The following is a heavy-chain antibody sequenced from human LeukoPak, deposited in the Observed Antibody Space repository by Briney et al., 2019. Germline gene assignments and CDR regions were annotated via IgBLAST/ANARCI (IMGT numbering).Heavy chain of an antibody. CDR3: ARGVPGSLYYFDY. D-gene: IGHD6-13*01. CDR2: INHSGST. J-gene: IGHJ4*02. V-gene: IGHV4-34*01. Sequence: PSETLSLTCAVYGGSFSGYYWSWIRQPPGKGLEWIGEINHSGSTNYNPSLKSRVTISVDTSKNQFSLKLSSVTAADTAVYYCARGVPGSLYYFDYWGQGTLVTVSS. CDR1: GGSFSGYY.